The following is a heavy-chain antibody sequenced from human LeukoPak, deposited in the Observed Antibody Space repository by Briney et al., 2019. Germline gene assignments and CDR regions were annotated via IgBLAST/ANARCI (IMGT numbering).Heavy chain of an antibody. CDR1: GGSFSGYY. CDR2: INHSGST. Sequence: SETLSLTCAVYGGSFSGYYWSWIRQPPGKGLEWIGEINHSGSTNYNPSLKSRVTISVDTSKNQFSLKLSSVTAADTAVYYCARENGGNDSDYWGQGTLVTVSS. CDR3: ARENGGNDSDY. D-gene: IGHD4-23*01. J-gene: IGHJ4*02. V-gene: IGHV4-34*01.